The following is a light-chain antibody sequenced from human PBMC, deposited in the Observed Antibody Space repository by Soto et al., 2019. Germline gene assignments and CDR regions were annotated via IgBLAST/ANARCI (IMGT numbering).Light chain of an antibody. V-gene: IGKV3-15*01. CDR1: QNIHNH. J-gene: IGKJ4*01. CDR2: DAI. CDR3: QQYDALPLT. Sequence: EKLMSQSPATLSVSPGERVTLSCRASQNIHNHMSWFLQKPGQTPRLLIYDAIIRAADVPARFSGSLSGTEFTLTINSLQSEDFAVYYCQQYDALPLTFGGGTKVEIK.